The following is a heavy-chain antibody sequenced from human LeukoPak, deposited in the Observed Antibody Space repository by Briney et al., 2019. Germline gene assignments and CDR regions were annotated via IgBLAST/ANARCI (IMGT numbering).Heavy chain of an antibody. CDR3: ASLRGLRYSYCYYGMDV. V-gene: IGHV1-18*01. D-gene: IGHD5-12*01. CDR2: ISAYNGNT. Sequence: ASVKVSCKASGYTFTSYGISWVRQAPGQGLEWMGWISAYNGNTNYAQKLQGRVTMTTDTSTSTAYMELRSLRSDDTAVYYCASLRGLRYSYCYYGMDVWGQGTTVTVSS. CDR1: GYTFTSYG. J-gene: IGHJ6*02.